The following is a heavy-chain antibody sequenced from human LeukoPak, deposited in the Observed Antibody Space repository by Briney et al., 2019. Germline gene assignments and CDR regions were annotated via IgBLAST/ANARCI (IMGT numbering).Heavy chain of an antibody. D-gene: IGHD1-26*01. Sequence: ASVKVSCKASGCTFTNYGISWVRQAPGQGLEWMAWIGIYNGNTNYAQKVQGRVTTTTDTSTNTAYMELRSLRSDDTAVYYCARDLAESGSYSGRGLFDYWGQGTLVTVSS. CDR3: ARDLAESGSYSGRGLFDY. CDR2: IGIYNGNT. V-gene: IGHV1-18*01. CDR1: GCTFTNYG. J-gene: IGHJ4*02.